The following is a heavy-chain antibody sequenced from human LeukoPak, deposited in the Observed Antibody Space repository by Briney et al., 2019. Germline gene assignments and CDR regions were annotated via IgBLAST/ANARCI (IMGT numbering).Heavy chain of an antibody. CDR3: AKWGITMVRGAPGV. CDR1: GFTLSSYA. V-gene: IGHV3-23*01. CDR2: ISGSGGST. J-gene: IGHJ6*02. D-gene: IGHD3-10*01. Sequence: GGSLRLSCAASGFTLSSYAMSWVRQAPGKGLEWVSAISGSGGSTYYADSVKGRFTISRDNSKNTLYLQMNSLRAEDTAVYYCAKWGITMVRGAPGVWGQGTTVTVSS.